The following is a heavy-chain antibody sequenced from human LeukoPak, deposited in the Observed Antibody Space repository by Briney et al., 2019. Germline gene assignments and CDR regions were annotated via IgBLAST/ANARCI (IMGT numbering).Heavy chain of an antibody. CDR1: DFTFDDYP. D-gene: IGHD6-19*01. CDR2: LSRNRETI. V-gene: IGHV3-9*01. CDR3: AKDAYGSGWYYFDY. J-gene: IGHJ4*02. Sequence: GGPLKLSFPASDFTFDDYPIHWFRQAQGKALDWSSGLSRNRETIGYADSVKGRFTISRDNAKNSLYLQMNSLRTEDTALYYCAKDAYGSGWYYFDYWGQGALVTVSS.